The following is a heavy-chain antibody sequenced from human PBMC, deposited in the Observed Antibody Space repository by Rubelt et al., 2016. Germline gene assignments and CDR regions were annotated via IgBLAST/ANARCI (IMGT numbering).Heavy chain of an antibody. Sequence: EVQLVESGGILVKPGGSLRLSCEASGFTFSNAWMSWVRQAPGKGLEWVGRIKSKTDDGTTDYAAPVKGRFTISRDDSKNTLYLQMNSLKTEDTAVYYCSTDGRLGGSYYGYWGQGTLVTVSS. D-gene: IGHD1-26*01. CDR2: IKSKTDDGTT. V-gene: IGHV3-15*01. CDR3: STDGRLGGSYYGY. CDR1: GFTFSNAW. J-gene: IGHJ4*02.